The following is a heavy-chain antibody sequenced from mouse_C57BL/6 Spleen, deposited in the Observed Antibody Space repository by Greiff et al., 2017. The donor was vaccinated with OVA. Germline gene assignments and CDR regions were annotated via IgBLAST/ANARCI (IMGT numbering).Heavy chain of an antibody. CDR1: GYAFSSSW. Sequence: VQLQQSGPELVKPGASVKISCKASGYAFSSSWMNWVKQRPGKGLEWIGRIYPGDGDTNYNGKFKGKATLTADKSSSTAYMQLSSLTSEDSAVYFCAREGYGSSYVGAMDYWGQGTSVTVSS. CDR3: AREGYGSSYVGAMDY. J-gene: IGHJ4*01. D-gene: IGHD1-1*01. V-gene: IGHV1-82*01. CDR2: IYPGDGDT.